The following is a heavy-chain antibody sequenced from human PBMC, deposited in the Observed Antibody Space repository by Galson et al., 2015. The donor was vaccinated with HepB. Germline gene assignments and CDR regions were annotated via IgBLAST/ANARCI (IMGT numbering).Heavy chain of an antibody. CDR3: ARDSRNRVYAPFHYGMDV. CDR1: GYTFTSYG. CDR2: ISAYNGNT. V-gene: IGHV1-18*01. J-gene: IGHJ6*02. D-gene: IGHD2-8*01. Sequence: SVKVSCKASGYTFTSYGISWVRQAPGQGLEWMGWISAYNGNTNYAQKLQGRVTMTTDTSTSTAYMELRSLRSDDTAVYYRARDSRNRVYAPFHYGMDVWGQGTTVTVSS.